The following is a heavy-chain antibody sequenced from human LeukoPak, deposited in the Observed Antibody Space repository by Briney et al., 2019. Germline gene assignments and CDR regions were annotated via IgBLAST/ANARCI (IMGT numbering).Heavy chain of an antibody. CDR2: MNPNSGNT. CDR1: GYTFTSYD. J-gene: IGHJ4*02. V-gene: IGHV1-8*01. Sequence: ASVKVSCKASGYTFTSYDINWVRQAAGQGLEGMGWMNPNSGNTDYAQKFQGRVTMTRNPSISTAYMELSSLRSEDTAVYYCATAPRVYGDYVFDYWGQGTLVTVSS. CDR3: ATAPRVYGDYVFDY. D-gene: IGHD4-17*01.